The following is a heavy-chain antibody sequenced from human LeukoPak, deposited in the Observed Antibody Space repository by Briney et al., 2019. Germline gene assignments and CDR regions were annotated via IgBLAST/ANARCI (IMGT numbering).Heavy chain of an antibody. V-gene: IGHV4-4*07. CDR1: GVSISTYY. D-gene: IGHD2-2*01. J-gene: IGHJ6*03. CDR3: ARDESDIVVVPAALSSLYYYYYYMDV. Sequence: PSETLSLTCTVSGVSISTYYWSWIRQPAGKGLEWIGRIYTSGSTNYNPSLKSRVTMSVDTSKNQFSLKLSSVTAADTAVYYCARDESDIVVVPAALSSLYYYYYYMDVWGKGTTVTVSS. CDR2: IYTSGST.